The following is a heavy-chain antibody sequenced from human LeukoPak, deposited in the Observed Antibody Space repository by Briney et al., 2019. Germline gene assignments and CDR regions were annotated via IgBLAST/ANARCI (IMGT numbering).Heavy chain of an antibody. CDR1: GFTFSSYV. V-gene: IGHV3-23*01. J-gene: IGHJ4*02. Sequence: GGSLRLSCAASGFTFSSYVMSWVRQAPGKGLEWVSTISGSGGSTYYADSVKGRFTISRDNSKNTLYLQMNSLRGEDTAVYYCAKDGYSSGPGYFDYWGQETLVTVSS. CDR2: ISGSGGST. D-gene: IGHD6-19*01. CDR3: AKDGYSSGPGYFDY.